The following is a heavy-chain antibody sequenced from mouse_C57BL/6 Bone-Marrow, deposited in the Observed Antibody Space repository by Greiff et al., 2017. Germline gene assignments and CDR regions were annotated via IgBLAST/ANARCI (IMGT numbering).Heavy chain of an antibody. J-gene: IGHJ3*01. CDR1: GYTFTSYW. V-gene: IGHV1-74*01. CDR3: APFYSNYVGFAY. Sequence: VQLQQPGADLVQPGASVKVSCKASGYTFTSYWMHWVKQRPGQGLEWIGRIHPSDSDTNYNQKFKGKATLTVDKSSSTAYMQLSSLTSEDSAVYSCAPFYSNYVGFAYWGQGTLVTVSA. CDR2: IHPSDSDT. D-gene: IGHD2-5*01.